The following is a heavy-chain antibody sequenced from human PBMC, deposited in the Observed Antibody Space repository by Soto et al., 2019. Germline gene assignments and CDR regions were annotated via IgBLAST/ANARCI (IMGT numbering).Heavy chain of an antibody. J-gene: IGHJ4*02. V-gene: IGHV3-48*01. D-gene: IGHD6-19*01. CDR3: ARVPSSGWPYFFDY. Sequence: HPAGSLRLSFTPSGFTLRNYVLTWFRQDRGMGLEWTSCIGSSSVTIFHADAVKGRFSISRDSAKNSLYLQMISLRAEDTAMYYCARVPSSGWPYFFDYWGLGT. CDR2: IGSSSVTI. CDR1: GFTLRNYV.